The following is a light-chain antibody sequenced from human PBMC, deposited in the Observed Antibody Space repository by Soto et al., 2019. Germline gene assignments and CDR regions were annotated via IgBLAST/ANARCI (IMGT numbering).Light chain of an antibody. V-gene: IGLV1-44*01. J-gene: IGLJ2*01. CDR1: SSNIGANP. CDR2: NND. CDR3: EAWDDSLYGAV. Sequence: QAVVTQPPSASGTPGQRVTISCSGSSSNIGANPINWYQQLPGTAPKLLIYNNDQRPSGVPDRFSASKSGTSASLAISGLQSEDKADYYCEAWDDSLYGAVLGGGTKVTVL.